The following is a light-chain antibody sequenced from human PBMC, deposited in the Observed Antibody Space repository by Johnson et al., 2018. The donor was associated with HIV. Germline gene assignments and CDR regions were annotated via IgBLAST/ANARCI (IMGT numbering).Light chain of an antibody. CDR1: SSNIGNNY. V-gene: IGLV1-51*01. Sequence: QSLLTQPPSVSAAPGQKVTISCSGSSSNIGNNYVSWYQQVPGTAPKLLIYDNNKRPSGIPDRFSGSKSGTSTTLGITGLQTGDEADYYCGTWDSSLNSYVFGTGTKVSV. CDR3: GTWDSSLNSYV. CDR2: DNN. J-gene: IGLJ1*01.